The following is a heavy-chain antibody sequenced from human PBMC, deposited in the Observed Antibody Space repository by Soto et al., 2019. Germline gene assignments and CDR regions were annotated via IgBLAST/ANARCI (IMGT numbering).Heavy chain of an antibody. Sequence: PGGSLRLSCEASGFTFTTYWMHWVRQVPGKGLVWVSRINVDGSTTGYVDSVKGRFTISRDNAKNTLYLQMNSLRAEDTAVYYCVRDQDTYALAVFNYSGQGPQVTVSS. J-gene: IGHJ4*02. D-gene: IGHD2-8*02. V-gene: IGHV3-74*01. CDR3: VRDQDTYALAVFNY. CDR1: GFTFTTYW. CDR2: INVDGSTT.